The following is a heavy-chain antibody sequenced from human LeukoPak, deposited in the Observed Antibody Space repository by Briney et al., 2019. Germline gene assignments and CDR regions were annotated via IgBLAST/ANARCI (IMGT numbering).Heavy chain of an antibody. CDR2: INPNSGGT. CDR3: AREFRAVAGHLDAFDI. V-gene: IGHV1-2*02. J-gene: IGHJ3*02. D-gene: IGHD6-19*01. Sequence: ASVKVSCKASGYTFTGYYMHWVRQAPGQGLEWMGWINPNSGGTNYAQKFQGRVTMTRDTSISTAYMELSRLRSDDTAVYYCAREFRAVAGHLDAFDIWGQGTMVTVSS. CDR1: GYTFTGYY.